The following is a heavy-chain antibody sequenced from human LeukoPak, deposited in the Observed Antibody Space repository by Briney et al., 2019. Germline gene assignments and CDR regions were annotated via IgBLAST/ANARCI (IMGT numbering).Heavy chain of an antibody. CDR1: GYTFTSYA. CDR2: IIPIFGTA. D-gene: IGHD6-6*01. CDR3: ARGPDSSSSTDGIEYYYYYMDV. V-gene: IGHV1-69*05. Sequence: SVKVSCKASGYTFTSYAISWVRQAPGQGLEWMGGIIPIFGTANYAQKFQGRVTITTDESTSTAYMELSSLRSEDTAVYYCARGPDSSSSTDGIEYYYYYMDVWGKGTTVTVSS. J-gene: IGHJ6*03.